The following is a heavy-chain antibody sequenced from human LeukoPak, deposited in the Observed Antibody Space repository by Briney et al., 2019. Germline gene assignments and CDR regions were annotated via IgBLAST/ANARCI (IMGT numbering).Heavy chain of an antibody. V-gene: IGHV3-23*01. CDR3: ANSEMAWLDYFDY. CDR2: ISGSGGST. CDR1: GFTFDDYA. Sequence: PGGSLRLSCAASGFTFDDYAMHWVRQAPGKGLEWVSGISGSGGSTYYADSVKGRFTISRDNSKNTLYLQMNSLRAEDTAVYYCANSEMAWLDYFDYWGQGTLVTVSS. J-gene: IGHJ4*02. D-gene: IGHD6-19*01.